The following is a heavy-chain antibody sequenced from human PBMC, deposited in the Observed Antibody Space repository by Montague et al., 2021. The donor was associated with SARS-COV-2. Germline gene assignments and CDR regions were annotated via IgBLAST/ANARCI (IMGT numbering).Heavy chain of an antibody. J-gene: IGHJ5*02. Sequence: SETLSLTCSVSGGSINGYCWSWIRQSPGKGLEWVGYIYYTGGTNXNPSLESRVTISLDTSKNQFSLRLSSVTPADTAVYYCARDWAVLTRDGYNYGWFDPWGPGTLVTVSS. CDR1: GGSINGYC. D-gene: IGHD5-24*01. V-gene: IGHV4-59*01. CDR3: ARDWAVLTRDGYNYGWFDP. CDR2: IYYTGGT.